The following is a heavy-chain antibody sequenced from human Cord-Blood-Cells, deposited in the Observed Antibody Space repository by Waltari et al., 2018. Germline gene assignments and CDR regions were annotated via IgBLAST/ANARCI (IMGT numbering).Heavy chain of an antibody. CDR3: ARGCRDGYNYYFDY. D-gene: IGHD5-12*01. J-gene: IGHJ4*02. CDR1: GGTFSSYA. CDR2: IIPIFGTE. Sequence: QVQLVQSGAEGKKPGSSVKVACKASGGTFSSYAISWGRQAPGQGLEWMGGIIPIFGTENYAQKFQGRVTITADESTSTAYMELSSLRSEGTAVYYCARGCRDGYNYYFDYWGQGTLVTVSS. V-gene: IGHV1-69*01.